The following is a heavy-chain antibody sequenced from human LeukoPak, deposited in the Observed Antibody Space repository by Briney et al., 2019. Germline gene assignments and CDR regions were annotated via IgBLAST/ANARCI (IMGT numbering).Heavy chain of an antibody. CDR3: ASPVIEAAGTDY. Sequence: GGSLRLSCAASGFTFSSYTMHWVRQAPGKGLEWVSSISTSSSYTYYADSVKGRFTISRDNAKNSLFLQMNSMRAEDKAVSYYASPVIEAAGTDYWGQGTLVTVSS. J-gene: IGHJ4*02. D-gene: IGHD6-13*01. V-gene: IGHV3-21*01. CDR1: GFTFSSYT. CDR2: ISTSSSYT.